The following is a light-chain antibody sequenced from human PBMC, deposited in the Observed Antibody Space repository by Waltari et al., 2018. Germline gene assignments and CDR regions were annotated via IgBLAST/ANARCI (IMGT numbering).Light chain of an antibody. Sequence: EIVLTQSPATLSLSLGERATLSCRASQSVSGSLVWYQQKPGQAPRLLIYDASNRATGIPARFSGSGSGTDFTLTISSLEAEDFAVYYCQQHTNWPPEVAFSGGTKVEIK. CDR1: QSVSGS. CDR3: QQHTNWPPEVA. CDR2: DAS. J-gene: IGKJ4*01. V-gene: IGKV3-11*01.